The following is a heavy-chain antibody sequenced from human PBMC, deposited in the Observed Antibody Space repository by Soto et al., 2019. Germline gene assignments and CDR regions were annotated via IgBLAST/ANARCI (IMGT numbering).Heavy chain of an antibody. D-gene: IGHD3-22*01. V-gene: IGHV4-39*07. CDR3: ARDSYYYDSSEGEYYYYGMDV. CDR2: IYYSGST. CDR1: GGSISSSSYY. Sequence: PSETLSLTCTVSGGSISSSSYYWGWIRQPPGKGLEWIGSIYYSGSTYYNPSLKSRVTISVDTSKNQFSLKLSSVTAADTAVYYCARDSYYYDSSEGEYYYYGMDVWGQGTTVTVSS. J-gene: IGHJ6*02.